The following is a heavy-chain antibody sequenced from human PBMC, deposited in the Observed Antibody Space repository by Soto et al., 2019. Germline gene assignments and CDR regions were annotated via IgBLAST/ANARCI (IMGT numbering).Heavy chain of an antibody. CDR2: ITRNSGSK. V-gene: IGHV3-9*01. D-gene: IGHD1-26*01. CDR3: SKDNEGGSHFSALHY. Sequence: SLRVSCAASGFTFDEYAIHWVRQAPGKGLEWVSGITRNSGSKDYADSVKGRFIVSRDDAKNSLYLQMNSLRPEDTAFYYCSKDNEGGSHFSALHYSGHGTLATVS. CDR1: GFTFDEYA. J-gene: IGHJ4*01.